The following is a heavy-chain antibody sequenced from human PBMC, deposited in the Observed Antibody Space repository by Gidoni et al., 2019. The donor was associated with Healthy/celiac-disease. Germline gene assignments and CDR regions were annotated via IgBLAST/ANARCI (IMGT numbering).Heavy chain of an antibody. J-gene: IGHJ6*02. CDR2: ISAYNGNT. Sequence: QVQLVQSGAEVKKPGASVTVSCKASGYTFTSYGISWVRQAPGQGLEWMGWISAYNGNTNYAQKLQGRVTMTTDTSTSTAYMELRSLRSDDTAVYYCARDPYSLWFGEYYYYYGMDVWGQGTTVTVSS. CDR1: GYTFTSYG. CDR3: ARDPYSLWFGEYYYYYGMDV. D-gene: IGHD3-10*01. V-gene: IGHV1-18*04.